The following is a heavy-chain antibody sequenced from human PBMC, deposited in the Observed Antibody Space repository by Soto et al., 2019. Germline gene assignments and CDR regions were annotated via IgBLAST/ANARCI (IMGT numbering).Heavy chain of an antibody. CDR3: ARVYNWNDSLGWFDP. V-gene: IGHV2-26*01. D-gene: IGHD1-20*01. Sequence: QVTLKESGPVLVKPTETLTLTCTVSGFSLSNARMGVSWIRQPPGKALEWLAHIFSNDEKSYSTSLKSRLTISKDTSKSQVVLTMTNMDPVDTATYYCARVYNWNDSLGWFDPWGQGTLVTVSS. CDR1: GFSLSNARMG. J-gene: IGHJ5*02. CDR2: IFSNDEK.